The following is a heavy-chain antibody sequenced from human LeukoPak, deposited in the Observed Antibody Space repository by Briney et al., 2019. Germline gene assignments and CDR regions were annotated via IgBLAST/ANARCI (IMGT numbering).Heavy chain of an antibody. J-gene: IGHJ5*02. V-gene: IGHV3-74*01. D-gene: IGHD3-22*01. CDR2: INSDGSST. Sequence: PGGSLRLSCAASGFTFSSYWMHWVRQAPGKGLVWVSRINSDGSSTSYADSVKGRFTISRDNAKNSLYLQMNSLRAEDTAVYYCARVQGSGYAGWFDPWGQGTLVTVSS. CDR1: GFTFSSYW. CDR3: ARVQGSGYAGWFDP.